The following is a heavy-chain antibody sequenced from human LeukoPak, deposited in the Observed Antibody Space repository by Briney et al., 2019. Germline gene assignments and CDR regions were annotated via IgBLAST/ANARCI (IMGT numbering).Heavy chain of an antibody. CDR3: ANHAADTAMVYYLDY. D-gene: IGHD5-18*01. CDR2: ISGSGGST. V-gene: IGHV3-23*01. Sequence: PGGSLRLSCAASGSTFSSYAMSWVRQAPGKGLEWVSAISGSGGSTYYADSVKGRFTISRDNSKNTLYLQMNSLRAEDTAVYYCANHAADTAMVYYLDYWGQGTLVTVSS. J-gene: IGHJ4*02. CDR1: GSTFSSYA.